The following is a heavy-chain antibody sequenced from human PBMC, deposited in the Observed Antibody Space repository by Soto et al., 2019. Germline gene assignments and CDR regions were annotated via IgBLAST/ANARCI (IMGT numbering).Heavy chain of an antibody. Sequence: SETLSLTCTVSGGSVSSGDYYWSWIRQPPGKGLEWIGYIYYSGSTNYNPSLKSRVSISLDTSKNQFSLRLTSVTAADTAVYYCARIPVDTYMINWFDPWGQGTLVTVSS. J-gene: IGHJ5*02. D-gene: IGHD5-18*01. CDR2: IYYSGST. CDR3: ARIPVDTYMINWFDP. CDR1: GGSVSSGDYY. V-gene: IGHV4-61*08.